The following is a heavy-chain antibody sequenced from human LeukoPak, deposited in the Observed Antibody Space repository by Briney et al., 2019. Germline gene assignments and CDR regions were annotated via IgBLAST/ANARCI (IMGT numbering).Heavy chain of an antibody. CDR1: GFTVSSNY. J-gene: IGHJ6*02. D-gene: IGHD5/OR15-5a*01. V-gene: IGHV3-53*01. CDR3: AGLSIITYYYFYYGMDV. Sequence: GGSLRLSCADSGFTVSSNYMSWVRQAPGKGLECVSIIYSGGSTYYADSVKGRFTISRDNSKNTLYLQMNSLRAEDTAVYYCAGLSIITYYYFYYGMDVWGQGTTVTVSS. CDR2: IYSGGST.